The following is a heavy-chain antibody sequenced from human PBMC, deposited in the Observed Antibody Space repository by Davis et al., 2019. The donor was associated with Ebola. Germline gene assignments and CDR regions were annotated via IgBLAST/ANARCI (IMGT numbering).Heavy chain of an antibody. D-gene: IGHD3-22*01. J-gene: IGHJ3*02. Sequence: AASVKVSCKASGYTFTGYYMHWVRQAPGQGLEWMGWINPNSGGTNYAQKFQGWVTMTRDTSISTAYMELSRLRSDDTAVYYCARRAYYYDSSGYYLGALDIWGQGTMVTVSS. CDR3: ARRAYYYDSSGYYLGALDI. CDR2: INPNSGGT. V-gene: IGHV1-2*04. CDR1: GYTFTGYY.